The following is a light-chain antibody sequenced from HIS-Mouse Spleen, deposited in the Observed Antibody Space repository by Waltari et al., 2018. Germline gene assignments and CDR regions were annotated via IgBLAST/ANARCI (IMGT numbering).Light chain of an antibody. CDR3: QQLNSYPLT. CDR1: QGISSY. CDR2: AAS. Sequence: DIQLTQSPSFLSASVGDRVTITGRSSQGISSYLDWYQQKPGKAPKLLIYAASTLQSGVPSRFSGSGSGTEFTLTISSLQPEDFATYYCQQLNSYPLTFGGGTKVEIK. V-gene: IGKV1-9*01. J-gene: IGKJ4*01.